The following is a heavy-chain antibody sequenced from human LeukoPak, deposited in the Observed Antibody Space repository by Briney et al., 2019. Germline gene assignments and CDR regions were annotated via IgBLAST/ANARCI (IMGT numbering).Heavy chain of an antibody. D-gene: IGHD5-12*01. Sequence: PGGSLRLSCAASGFTFSSYSMNWVRQAPGKGLEWVSSISSSSSYIYCADSVKGRFTISRDNAKNSLYLQMNSLRAEDTAVYYCARDLYVDIVAPSGMDVWGQGTTVTVSS. J-gene: IGHJ6*02. CDR2: ISSSSSYI. V-gene: IGHV3-21*01. CDR1: GFTFSSYS. CDR3: ARDLYVDIVAPSGMDV.